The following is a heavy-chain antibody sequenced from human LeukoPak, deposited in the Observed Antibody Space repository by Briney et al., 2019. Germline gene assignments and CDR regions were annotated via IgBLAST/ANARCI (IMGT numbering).Heavy chain of an antibody. V-gene: IGHV3-48*01. CDR3: ARHRDSCGTDY. CDR2: ISRLSSTI. Sequence: PGGSLRLSCAASGFTFSSYDMNWVRQAPGKGLEWVSYISRLSSTIYSADSVKGRFTISRDNAKNSLFLQMNSLRAEDTAVYYCARHRDSCGTDYWGQGTLVTVSS. CDR1: GFTFSSYD. J-gene: IGHJ4*02. D-gene: IGHD3-22*01.